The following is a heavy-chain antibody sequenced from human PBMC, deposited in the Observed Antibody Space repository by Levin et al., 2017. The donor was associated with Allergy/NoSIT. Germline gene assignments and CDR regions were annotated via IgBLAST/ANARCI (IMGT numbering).Heavy chain of an antibody. J-gene: IGHJ5*02. D-gene: IGHD2-2*01. CDR1: GFTFSNAW. V-gene: IGHV3-15*01. Sequence: PGGSLRLSCAASGFTFSNAWMSWVRQAPGKGLEWVGRIKSKTDGGTTDYAAPVEGRFSISRDDSKNMLYLQMNGLKTEDTAVYYCVTEKGVVPALLEGWFDPWGQGTLVTVSS. CDR2: IKSKTDGGTT. CDR3: VTEKGVVPALLEGWFDP.